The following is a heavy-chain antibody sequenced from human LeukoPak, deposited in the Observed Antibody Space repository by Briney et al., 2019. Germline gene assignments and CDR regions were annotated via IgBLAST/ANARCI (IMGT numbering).Heavy chain of an antibody. CDR2: IYPGDSDT. D-gene: IGHD6-13*01. CDR1: GYSFTNYW. Sequence: GESLKISCKGSGYSFTNYWIGWVRQMPGRGLEWMGIIYPGDSDTRYSPPFQGQVIISADKSISTAYLQWSSLKASDTAMYYCARGIEAAAVTIFDYWGQGALVTVSS. CDR3: ARGIEAAAVTIFDY. V-gene: IGHV5-51*01. J-gene: IGHJ4*02.